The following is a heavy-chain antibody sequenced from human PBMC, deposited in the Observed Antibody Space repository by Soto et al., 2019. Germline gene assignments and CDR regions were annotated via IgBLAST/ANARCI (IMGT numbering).Heavy chain of an antibody. J-gene: IGHJ4*02. D-gene: IGHD7-27*01. CDR2: IYHTGST. V-gene: IGHV4-31*03. CDR1: GDPVSSGSYY. Sequence: QVQLQESGPGLVQPSQTLSLTCSVSGDPVSSGSYYWTWVRQHPVKGLEWIGYIYHTGSTYYNPSLQSRLIMSIDTSKNPFSLHLYSVTAADTAVYFCAAKLGTTHYVDFWGQGSLVAVSS. CDR3: AAKLGTTHYVDF.